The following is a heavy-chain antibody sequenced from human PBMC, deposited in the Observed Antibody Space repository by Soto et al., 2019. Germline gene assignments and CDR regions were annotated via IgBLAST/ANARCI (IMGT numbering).Heavy chain of an antibody. D-gene: IGHD3-9*01. CDR3: ARDDWLKIFDY. Sequence: SETLSLTSAVYGGYFSGYYWRWIRQPTGKGLEWIGYIYYSGSTNYNPSLKSRVTISVDTSKNQFSLKLSSVTAADTAVYYCARDDWLKIFDYWGQGTLVTVSS. CDR2: IYYSGST. CDR1: GGYFSGYY. J-gene: IGHJ4*02. V-gene: IGHV4-59*01.